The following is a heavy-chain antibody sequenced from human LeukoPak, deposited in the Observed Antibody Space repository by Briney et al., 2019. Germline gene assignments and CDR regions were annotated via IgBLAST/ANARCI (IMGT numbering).Heavy chain of an antibody. D-gene: IGHD5-12*01. J-gene: IGHJ4*02. CDR3: ARGVAGYGPYDY. V-gene: IGHV4-4*02. Sequence: SETLSLTCAVSGGSISSSNWWSWVRQPPGKGLEWIGEIYHSGSTNCNPSLKSRVTISLDTPKNQFSLRLNSVTAADTAVYYCARGVAGYGPYDYWGQGTLVTVSS. CDR1: GGSISSSNW. CDR2: IYHSGST.